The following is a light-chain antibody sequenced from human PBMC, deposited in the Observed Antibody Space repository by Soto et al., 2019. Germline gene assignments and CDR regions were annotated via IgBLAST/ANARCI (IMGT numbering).Light chain of an antibody. Sequence: QSALTQPASVSGSPGQSITISCTETNSDVGGYNYVSWYQQHPGKAPKLMIYDVSNRPSGVSNRFSGSKSGNTASLTISGLQAEDEADYYCSSYTSNSNILFGGGTKVTVL. J-gene: IGLJ2*01. CDR2: DVS. V-gene: IGLV2-14*01. CDR3: SSYTSNSNIL. CDR1: NSDVGGYNY.